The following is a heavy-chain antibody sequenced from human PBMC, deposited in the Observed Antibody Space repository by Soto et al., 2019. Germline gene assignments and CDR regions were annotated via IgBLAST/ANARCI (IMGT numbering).Heavy chain of an antibody. V-gene: IGHV5-51*01. Sequence: GESMRNSSRGSGYSFTNYWIGWVRQMTGKGLEWMGIIYPGDSDTRYSPSFQGQVTISADKSITTAYLQWSSLKASDTAMYYCARTAAAGKYYYGMDVWGQGTTVTVSS. J-gene: IGHJ6*02. CDR3: ARTAAAGKYYYGMDV. D-gene: IGHD6-13*01. CDR1: GYSFTNYW. CDR2: IYPGDSDT.